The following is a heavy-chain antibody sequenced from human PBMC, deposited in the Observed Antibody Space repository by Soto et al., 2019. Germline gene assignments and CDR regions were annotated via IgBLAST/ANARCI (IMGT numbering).Heavy chain of an antibody. Sequence: QVQLQESGPGLVKPSETLSLTCTVSGGSISSYYWSWIRQPPGKGLEWIGYIYYSGSTNYNPSLKSRVTISVDTAKNPFSLKLSSVTAADTAVYYCERRWGPTFDFWGQGPLVTVSS. V-gene: IGHV4-59*01. CDR2: IYYSGST. D-gene: IGHD1-26*01. CDR1: GGSISSYY. J-gene: IGHJ4*02. CDR3: ERRWGPTFDF.